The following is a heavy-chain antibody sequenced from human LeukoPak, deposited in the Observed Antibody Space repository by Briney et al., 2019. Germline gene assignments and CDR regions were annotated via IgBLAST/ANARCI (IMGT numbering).Heavy chain of an antibody. CDR1: GFTVSSNY. V-gene: IGHV3-23*01. Sequence: PGGSLRLSCAASGFTVSSNYMSWDRQAPGKGLEWVSALSGSGGNTNYADSVKGRFTISRDNSKNTLYLQMNRLRAEDTAVYYCARSIKDTRGYYDSSGLDAMDVWGQGTTVTVS. CDR2: LSGSGGNT. CDR3: ARSIKDTRGYYDSSGLDAMDV. J-gene: IGHJ6*02. D-gene: IGHD3-22*01.